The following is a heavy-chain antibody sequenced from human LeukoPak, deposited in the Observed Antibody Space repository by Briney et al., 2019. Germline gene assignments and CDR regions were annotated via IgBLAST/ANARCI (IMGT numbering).Heavy chain of an antibody. CDR2: ISGSGGST. Sequence: GGSLRLSCAASGFTFSSYAMSWVRQAPGKGLEWVSAISGSGGSTYYADSVKGRFTISRDNSKNTLYLQMNSLRAEDTAVYYCAKDHCSSTSCYGDDYYYGMDVWGRGTTVTVSS. D-gene: IGHD2-2*01. J-gene: IGHJ6*02. CDR3: AKDHCSSTSCYGDDYYYGMDV. V-gene: IGHV3-23*01. CDR1: GFTFSSYA.